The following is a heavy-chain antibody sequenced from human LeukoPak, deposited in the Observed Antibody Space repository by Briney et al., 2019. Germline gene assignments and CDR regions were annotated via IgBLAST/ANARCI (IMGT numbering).Heavy chain of an antibody. CDR1: GFTFSSYE. Sequence: GGSLRLSCAASGFTFSSYEMNWVRQAPGKGLEWVSYISSSGSTIYYADSVKGRFTISRDNAKNSLYLQMNSLRAEDTAVYYCEREMGLELESDAFDIWGQGTMVTVSS. CDR3: EREMGLELESDAFDI. J-gene: IGHJ3*02. V-gene: IGHV3-48*03. D-gene: IGHD1-7*01. CDR2: ISSSGSTI.